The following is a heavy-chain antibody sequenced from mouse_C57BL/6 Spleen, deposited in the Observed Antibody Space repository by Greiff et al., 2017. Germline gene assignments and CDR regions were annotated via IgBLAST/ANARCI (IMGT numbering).Heavy chain of an antibody. D-gene: IGHD2-5*01. J-gene: IGHJ4*01. CDR3: ARSGYSNYGAMDY. CDR1: GYTFTSYW. Sequence: QVQLQQPGAELVMPGASVKLSCKASGYTFTSYWMHWVKQRPGQGLEWIGEIDPSDSYTNYNQKFKGQSTLTVDKSSITAYMQLSSLTSEDSAVYYCARSGYSNYGAMDYWGQGTSVTVSS. V-gene: IGHV1-69*01. CDR2: IDPSDSYT.